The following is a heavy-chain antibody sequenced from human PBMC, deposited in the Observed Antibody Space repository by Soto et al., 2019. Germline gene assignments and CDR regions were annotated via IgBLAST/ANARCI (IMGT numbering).Heavy chain of an antibody. CDR2: ISAYNGNT. Sequence: QVQLVQSGAEVKKPGASVKVSCKASGYTFTSYGISWVRQAPGQGLEWMGWISAYNGNTNYAQKLQGRVTMTTDTSTSTAYMELRSRRSDDTAVYYCARDTVDYYGSGSEALYNWFDPWGQGTLVTVSS. CDR1: GYTFTSYG. V-gene: IGHV1-18*01. CDR3: ARDTVDYYGSGSEALYNWFDP. D-gene: IGHD3-10*01. J-gene: IGHJ5*02.